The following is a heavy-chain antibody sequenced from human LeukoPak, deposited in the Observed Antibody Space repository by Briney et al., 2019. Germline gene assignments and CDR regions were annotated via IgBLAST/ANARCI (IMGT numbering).Heavy chain of an antibody. CDR2: IYYSGST. V-gene: IGHV4-59*08. J-gene: IGHJ4*02. Sequence: SETLSLTCTVSGGSISSYYWSWIRQPPGKGLEWIGYIYYSGSTNYNPSLKSRVTISVDTSKNQFSLKLSSVTAADTAVYYCAGSPPGAMDPYYFDYWGQGTLVTVSS. D-gene: IGHD5-18*01. CDR3: AGSPPGAMDPYYFDY. CDR1: GGSISSYY.